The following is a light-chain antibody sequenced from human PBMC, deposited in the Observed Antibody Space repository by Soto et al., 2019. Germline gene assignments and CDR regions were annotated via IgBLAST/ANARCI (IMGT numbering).Light chain of an antibody. V-gene: IGLV2-8*01. CDR3: SSHAGSNKLV. CDR1: NSDVGTYNY. Sequence: QSVLAQPPSASGSPGQSVTITCTGTNSDVGTYNYVSWYQHHPGKAPKFLIYEVSRRPFGVPDRFSGSKSGNTASQTVSGRQDEDGADYDCSSHAGSNKLVFGAGTKLTVL. J-gene: IGLJ3*02. CDR2: EVS.